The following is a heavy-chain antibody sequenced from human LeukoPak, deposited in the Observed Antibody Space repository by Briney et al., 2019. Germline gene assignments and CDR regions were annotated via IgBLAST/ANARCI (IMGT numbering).Heavy chain of an antibody. CDR3: ARVMRFGENGGY. V-gene: IGHV4-38-2*02. CDR1: GGSISSGYY. CDR2: IYHSGST. D-gene: IGHD3-10*01. J-gene: IGHJ4*02. Sequence: ASQTLSLTCTVSGGSISSGYYWGWIRQPPGKGLEWIGSIYHSGSTYYNPSLKSRVTISVDTSKNQFSLKLSSVTAADTAVYYCARVMRFGENGGYWGQGTLVTVSS.